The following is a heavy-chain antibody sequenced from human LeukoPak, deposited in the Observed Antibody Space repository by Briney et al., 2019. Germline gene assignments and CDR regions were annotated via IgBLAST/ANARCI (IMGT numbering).Heavy chain of an antibody. CDR2: ISYDGSNK. CDR1: GFTFSSYG. Sequence: GGSLRLSCAASGFTFSSYGMHWVRQAPGKGLEWVAVISYDGSNKYYADSVKGRFSISRDNCKNTLYLQMDSLRAEGPAVYYCAKDPGATRGYFDYWGQGTLVTVSS. J-gene: IGHJ4*02. V-gene: IGHV3-30*18. CDR3: AKDPGATRGYFDY. D-gene: IGHD1-26*01.